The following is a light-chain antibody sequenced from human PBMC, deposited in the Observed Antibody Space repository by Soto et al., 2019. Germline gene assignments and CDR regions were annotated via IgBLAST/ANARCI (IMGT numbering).Light chain of an antibody. CDR2: GAS. CDR3: QQYNNWPPIN. Sequence: EIVMTQSPATLSVSPGERATLSCRASQSINNKVAWYQQKPGQAPRLLIYGASTRATGISARFSGSGSGTDFTLTIRSLQSEDFAVYYCQQYNNWPPINFGQGQQLEIK. J-gene: IGKJ5*01. CDR1: QSINNK. V-gene: IGKV3-15*01.